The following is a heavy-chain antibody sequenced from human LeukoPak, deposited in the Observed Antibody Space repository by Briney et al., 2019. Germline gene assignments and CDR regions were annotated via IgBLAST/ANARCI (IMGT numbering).Heavy chain of an antibody. CDR2: IYYSGST. V-gene: IGHV4-59*01. CDR3: VRVEYYYGSGSYFDY. J-gene: IGHJ4*02. Sequence: SETLSLTCTVSGGSISSYYWSWIRQPPGKGLEWIGYIYYSGSTNYSPSLKSRVTISVDTSKNQFSLKLSSVTAADTAVYYCVRVEYYYGSGSYFDYWGQGTLVTVSS. CDR1: GGSISSYY. D-gene: IGHD3-10*01.